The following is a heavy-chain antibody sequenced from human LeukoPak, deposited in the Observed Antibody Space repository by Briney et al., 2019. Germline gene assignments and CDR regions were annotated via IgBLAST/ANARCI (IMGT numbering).Heavy chain of an antibody. V-gene: IGHV1-69*01. CDR1: GGTFSSYA. CDR2: IIPIFGTA. J-gene: IGHJ4*02. D-gene: IGHD3-3*01. Sequence: ASVKVSCKASGGTFSSYAISWVRQAPGQGLEWMGGIIPIFGTANYAQKFQGRVTITADESTSTAYMELSSLRSEDTAVYYCASTYYDFWSGHDDYWGRGTLVTVSS. CDR3: ASTYYDFWSGHDDY.